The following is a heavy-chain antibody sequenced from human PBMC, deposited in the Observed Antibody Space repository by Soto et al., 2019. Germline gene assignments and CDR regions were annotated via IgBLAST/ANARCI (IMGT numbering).Heavy chain of an antibody. D-gene: IGHD5-18*01. J-gene: IGHJ1*01. V-gene: IGHV4-30-2*01. Sequence: PSETLSLIXAVSGGSISSGGYSWSWIRQPPGKGLEWIGYIYHSGSTYYNPSLKSRVTISVDRSKNQFSLKLSSVTAADTAVYYCARGGYSYEASYFQHWGQGTLVTVSS. CDR2: IYHSGST. CDR3: ARGGYSYEASYFQH. CDR1: GGSISSGGYS.